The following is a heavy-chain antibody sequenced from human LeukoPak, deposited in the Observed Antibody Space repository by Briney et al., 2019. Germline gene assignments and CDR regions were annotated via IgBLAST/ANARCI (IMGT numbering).Heavy chain of an antibody. CDR3: ASVRIAAAGTVGDY. D-gene: IGHD6-13*01. CDR1: GYTFTSYG. J-gene: IGHJ4*02. Sequence: ASVKVSCKASGYTFTSYGISWVRQAPGQGLEWMGWISAYNGNTNYAQKPQGRVTMTADTSTSTAYMELRSLRSDDTAVYYCASVRIAAAGTVGDYWGQGTLVTVSS. CDR2: ISAYNGNT. V-gene: IGHV1-18*01.